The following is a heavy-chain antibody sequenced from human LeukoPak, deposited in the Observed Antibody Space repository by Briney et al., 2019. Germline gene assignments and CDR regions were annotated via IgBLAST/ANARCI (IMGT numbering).Heavy chain of an antibody. J-gene: IGHJ3*02. Sequence: SETLSLTCTVSGGSISSYYWNWIRQPAGKGLEWIGRIYTSGSTNYNPSLKSRVTMSVDTSKSQFSLKLSSVTAADTAVYYCARAGAGIAAAGTLAFDIWGQGTMVTVSS. CDR2: IYTSGST. D-gene: IGHD6-13*01. V-gene: IGHV4-4*07. CDR1: GGSISSYY. CDR3: ARAGAGIAAAGTLAFDI.